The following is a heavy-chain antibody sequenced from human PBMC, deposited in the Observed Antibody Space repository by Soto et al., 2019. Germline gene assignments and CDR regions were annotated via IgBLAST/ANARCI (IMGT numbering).Heavy chain of an antibody. D-gene: IGHD2-21*01. J-gene: IGHJ6*02. CDR2: ISAYNGNT. CDR3: ARGVDSEYYYYGMDV. CDR1: GYTFTSYG. V-gene: IGHV1-18*01. Sequence: SVKVSCKASGYTFTSYGISWVRQAPGQGLERMGWISAYNGNTNYAQKLQGRVTMTTDTSTSTAYMELRSLRSDDTAVYYCARGVDSEYYYYGMDVWGQGTTVTVSS.